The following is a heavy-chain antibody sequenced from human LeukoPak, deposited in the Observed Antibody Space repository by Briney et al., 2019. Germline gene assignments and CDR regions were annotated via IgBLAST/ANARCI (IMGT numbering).Heavy chain of an antibody. Sequence: ASVKVSCKASGYTFTSYDINWVRQATGQGLEWMGWMNPNSGNTGYAQKFQGRVTMTRNTSISTAYMELSSLRSEDTAVYYCARDGGERDGYTNPHYYYYMDVWGKGTTVTVSS. CDR1: GYTFTSYD. J-gene: IGHJ6*03. D-gene: IGHD5-24*01. CDR2: MNPNSGNT. V-gene: IGHV1-8*01. CDR3: ARDGGERDGYTNPHYYYYMDV.